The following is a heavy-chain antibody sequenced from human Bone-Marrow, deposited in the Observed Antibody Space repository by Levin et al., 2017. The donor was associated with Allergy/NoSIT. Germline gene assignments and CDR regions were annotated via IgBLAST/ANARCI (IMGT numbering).Heavy chain of an antibody. CDR2: IRSASGTSI. CDR1: RFIFSSSE. J-gene: IGHJ4*02. V-gene: IGHV3-48*03. CDR3: TRALRY. Sequence: GGSLRLSCTASRFIFSSSEMNWVRQAPGKGLEWVSYIRSASGTSIYYADSVRGRFTISRDNAKNSLYLEMNNLRADDTAIYYCTRALRYWGQGTLVTVSS.